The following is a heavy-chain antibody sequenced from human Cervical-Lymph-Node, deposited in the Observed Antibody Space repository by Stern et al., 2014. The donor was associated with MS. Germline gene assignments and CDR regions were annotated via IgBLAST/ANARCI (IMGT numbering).Heavy chain of an antibody. D-gene: IGHD3-16*02. Sequence: QLQLQESGPRLVKPSETLSLTCSVSGDSMTSSSYYWGWIRQSPGMGLEWIGSFYFPGTTYFNPSVESRATISVDPPKTQFPRSLTSVPATDTATYYCARHLRRGGAIDIWGQGTRVPVSS. CDR3: ARHLRRGGAIDI. CDR1: GDSMTSSSYY. J-gene: IGHJ3*02. CDR2: FYFPGTT. V-gene: IGHV4-39*01.